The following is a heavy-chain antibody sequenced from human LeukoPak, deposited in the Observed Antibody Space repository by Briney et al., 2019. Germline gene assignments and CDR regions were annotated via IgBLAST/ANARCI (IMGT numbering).Heavy chain of an antibody. J-gene: IGHJ4*02. Sequence: SETLSLTCTVSGGSISSSSYYWGWIRQPPGKGLEWIGSIYYSGSTYYNPSLKSRVTISVDTSKNQFSLKLSSVTAADTAVYYCAREGGRGGYLFVYWGQGTLVTVSS. CDR2: IYYSGST. V-gene: IGHV4-39*01. CDR1: GGSISSSSYY. CDR3: AREGGRGGYLFVY. D-gene: IGHD5-12*01.